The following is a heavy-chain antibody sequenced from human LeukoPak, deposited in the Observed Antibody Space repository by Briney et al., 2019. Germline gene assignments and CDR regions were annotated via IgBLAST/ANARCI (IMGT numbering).Heavy chain of an antibody. CDR2: ISAYNGAT. V-gene: IGHV1-18*01. D-gene: IGHD1-26*01. Sequence: ASVKVSCKASGYTFTSHGTTWVRQAPGQGLEWLGWISAYNGATNYAQRLQGRVTMTTDTSTNTAYMDLRSLRSDDTTVYYCARDRSSGSNYGDYWGQGTLVTVSS. J-gene: IGHJ4*02. CDR3: ARDRSSGSNYGDY. CDR1: GYTFTSHG.